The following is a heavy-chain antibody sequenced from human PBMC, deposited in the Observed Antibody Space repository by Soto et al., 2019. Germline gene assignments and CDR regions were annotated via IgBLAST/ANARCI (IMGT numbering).Heavy chain of an antibody. CDR1: GFTFSSYA. D-gene: IGHD2-15*01. Sequence: GGSLRLSCAASGFTFSSYAMHWVRQAPGKGLEWVAVISYDGSNKYYADSVKGRFTISRDNSKNTLYLQMNSLRAEDTAVYYCARGNVVVVAATDFDCWGQGTLVTVSS. CDR3: ARGNVVVVAATDFDC. V-gene: IGHV3-30-3*01. CDR2: ISYDGSNK. J-gene: IGHJ4*02.